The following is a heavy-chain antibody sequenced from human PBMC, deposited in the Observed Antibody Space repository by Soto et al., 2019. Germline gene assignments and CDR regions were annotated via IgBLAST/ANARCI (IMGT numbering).Heavy chain of an antibody. CDR2: INPSGGST. CDR3: ASPSWRENRGLAV. J-gene: IGHJ6*02. V-gene: IGHV1-46*01. CDR1: GYIFTRYY. Sequence: QVQLVQSGAEVKKPGASVKVSCKASGYIFTRYYIHWVRQAPGQGLEWMGKINPSGGSTSFAQTFPGRVTMTRDTSTSTVYMELSSLRSEDAAVYYCASPSWRENRGLAVWGQGTTVTVSS.